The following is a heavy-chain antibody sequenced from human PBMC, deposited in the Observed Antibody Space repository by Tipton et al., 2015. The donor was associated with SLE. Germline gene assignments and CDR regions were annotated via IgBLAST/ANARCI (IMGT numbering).Heavy chain of an antibody. CDR1: GGSISSSSYY. CDR3: ARYSPPAKIQQQLRRRDYYFDY. D-gene: IGHD6-13*01. Sequence: TLSLTCTVSGGSISSSSYYWGWIRQPPGKGLEWIGEINHSGSTNYNPSLKSRVTISVDTSKNQFSLKLSSVTAADTAVYYCARYSPPAKIQQQLRRRDYYFDYWGQGTLVTVSS. J-gene: IGHJ4*02. CDR2: INHSGST. V-gene: IGHV4-39*07.